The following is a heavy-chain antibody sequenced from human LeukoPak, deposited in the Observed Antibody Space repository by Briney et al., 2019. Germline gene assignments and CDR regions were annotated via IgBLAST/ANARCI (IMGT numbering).Heavy chain of an antibody. Sequence: SGGSLRLSCAASGFTFSSNWMHWVRQVPGKGQVWVSRILSDGSYTSYAESVKGRFTISRDNAKNTLYLQMNSLRAEDTAVYYCARGSGSNFDFWGQGTLVTVSS. V-gene: IGHV3-74*01. CDR3: ARGSGSNFDF. CDR1: GFTFSSNW. J-gene: IGHJ4*02. D-gene: IGHD1-26*01. CDR2: ILSDGSYT.